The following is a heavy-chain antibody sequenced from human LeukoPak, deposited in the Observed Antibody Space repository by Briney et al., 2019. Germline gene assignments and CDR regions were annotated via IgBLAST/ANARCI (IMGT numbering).Heavy chain of an antibody. CDR1: GFTVSSSY. V-gene: IGHV3-66*01. CDR3: ARDLEAANTYYFDY. Sequence: GGSLRLSCAASGFTVSSSYMSWVRQAPGKGLEWVSIISSTGTTYYADSVKGRFTISRDNSKNTVYLQVNSLRDEDTAVYYCARDLEAANTYYFDYWGQGTMVTVSS. D-gene: IGHD6-13*01. J-gene: IGHJ4*02. CDR2: ISSTGTT.